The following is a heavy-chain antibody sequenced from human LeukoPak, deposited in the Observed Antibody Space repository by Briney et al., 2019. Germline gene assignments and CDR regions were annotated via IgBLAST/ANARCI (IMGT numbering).Heavy chain of an antibody. CDR1: GFTFSSYA. V-gene: IGHV3-64*01. Sequence: GGSLRLSCAASGFTFSSYAMHWVRQAPGKGLEYVSAISSNGGSTYYANSVKGRFTISRDNSKNTLYLQMGSLRAEDMAVYYCARADYYGSSGPTSPFDYWGQGTLVTVSS. J-gene: IGHJ4*02. D-gene: IGHD3-22*01. CDR3: ARADYYGSSGPTSPFDY. CDR2: ISSNGGST.